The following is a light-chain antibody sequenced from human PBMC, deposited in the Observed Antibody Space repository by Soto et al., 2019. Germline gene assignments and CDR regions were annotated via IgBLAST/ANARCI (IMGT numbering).Light chain of an antibody. CDR3: LHDHNFPWT. Sequence: AIQMTQSPSSLSASVGVRVTITCRASLVKRNDLGWYQQKPGKAPKLLIYGASNLQSGVPSRFIGSGSGTDFTLTFTSLQTEDFATYYCLHDHNFPWTFGQGTKVDIK. CDR1: LVKRND. J-gene: IGKJ1*01. V-gene: IGKV1-6*01. CDR2: GAS.